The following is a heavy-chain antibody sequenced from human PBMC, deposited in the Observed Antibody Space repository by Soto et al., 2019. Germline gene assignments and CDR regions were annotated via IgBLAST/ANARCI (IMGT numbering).Heavy chain of an antibody. CDR2: IYYSGST. Sequence: QVQLQESGPGLVKPSQTLSLTCTVSGGSISSGGYYWSWIRQHPGKGLEWIGYIYYSGSTYYNPSLKSRVTISVDTSKNQFSLKVSSVTAADTAVYYCARVCGGDCHNAFDIWGQGTMVTVSS. CDR1: GGSISSGGYY. D-gene: IGHD2-21*02. V-gene: IGHV4-31*03. J-gene: IGHJ3*02. CDR3: ARVCGGDCHNAFDI.